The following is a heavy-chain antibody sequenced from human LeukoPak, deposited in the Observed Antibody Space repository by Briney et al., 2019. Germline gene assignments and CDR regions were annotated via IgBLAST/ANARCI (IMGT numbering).Heavy chain of an antibody. CDR3: ASSDYVWGKPFYFGY. D-gene: IGHD3-16*01. CDR2: ISTSSGYI. CDR1: GLTFTRYS. V-gene: IGHV3-21*01. J-gene: IGHJ4*02. Sequence: PGGSLRLSCAASGLTFTRYSMSWVRQAPGKGLEWVSSISTSSGYIYYADSVMGRFTISRDNAKNSLYLQMNSLRPEDTAVYYCASSDYVWGKPFYFGYWGQGTLVTVSS.